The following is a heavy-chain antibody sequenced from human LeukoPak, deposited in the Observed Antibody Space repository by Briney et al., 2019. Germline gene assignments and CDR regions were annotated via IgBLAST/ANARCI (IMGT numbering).Heavy chain of an antibody. Sequence: TGGSLRLSCAPSGFTFDDYGMSWVRQAPGKGLEWVSGINWNGGSTGYADSVKGRFTISRDNAKNSLYLQMSSLRAEDTALYYCARANSGYYSPIGYWGQGTLVTVSS. D-gene: IGHD3-22*01. CDR1: GFTFDDYG. CDR2: INWNGGST. J-gene: IGHJ4*02. V-gene: IGHV3-20*04. CDR3: ARANSGYYSPIGY.